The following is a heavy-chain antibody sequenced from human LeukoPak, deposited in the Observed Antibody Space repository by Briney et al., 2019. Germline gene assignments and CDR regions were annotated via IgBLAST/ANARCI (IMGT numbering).Heavy chain of an antibody. V-gene: IGHV3-74*01. CDR1: GFTFSSYW. CDR2: INSDGSTT. Sequence: PGGSLRLSSAASGFTFSSYWMHWVRQAPGKGLVWVSRINSDGSTTSYADSVKGRFTISRDNAKNTLYLQMNSLRVEDTAVYYCARDRSGSFLAFDIWGQGTMVTVSS. CDR3: ARDRSGSFLAFDI. J-gene: IGHJ3*02. D-gene: IGHD1-26*01.